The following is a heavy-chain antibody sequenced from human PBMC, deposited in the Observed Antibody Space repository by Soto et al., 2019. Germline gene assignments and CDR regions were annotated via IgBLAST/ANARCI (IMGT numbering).Heavy chain of an antibody. Sequence: PGRSLRLSCAASGFTLSSYAMHWVRHATGKGLAWVAVISYDGSNRYYADSVTGRFTISRDNAKNSLYLQMNNPRAEDTAVYYCASPLGDRWLQYPPAYWGQGTLVTVSS. V-gene: IGHV3-30-3*01. J-gene: IGHJ4*02. D-gene: IGHD4-4*01. CDR3: ASPLGDRWLQYPPAY. CDR2: ISYDGSNR. CDR1: GFTLSSYA.